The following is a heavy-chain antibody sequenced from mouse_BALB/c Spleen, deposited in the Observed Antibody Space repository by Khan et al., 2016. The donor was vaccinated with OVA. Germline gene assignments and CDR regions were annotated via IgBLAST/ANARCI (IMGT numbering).Heavy chain of an antibody. CDR3: ARLDDL. V-gene: IGHV2-9*02. J-gene: IGHJ2*01. D-gene: IGHD2-4*01. CDR1: GFSLTSYG. Sequence: QVQLQESGPGLVAPSQSLSLTCTVSGFSLTSYGAHRVRQPPAKHQQQLAENRPDGSTTSNSPLLSRLSIIKDDSKSQVFLKMNSVPTDDTAMYYCARLDDLWGQGTTLTVSS. CDR2: NRPDGST.